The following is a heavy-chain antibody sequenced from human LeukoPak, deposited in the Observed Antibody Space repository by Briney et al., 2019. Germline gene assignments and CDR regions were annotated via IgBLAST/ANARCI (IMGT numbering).Heavy chain of an antibody. D-gene: IGHD4-17*01. CDR3: AREGAENGDPDAFDI. Sequence: SETLSLTCTVSGGSISSYYWSWIRQPPGKGLEWIGYIYYSGSTNYNPSLKSRVTISVDTSKNQFSLKLSSVTAADTAVYYCAREGAENGDPDAFDIWGQGTMVTVSS. CDR2: IYYSGST. V-gene: IGHV4-59*01. CDR1: GGSISSYY. J-gene: IGHJ3*02.